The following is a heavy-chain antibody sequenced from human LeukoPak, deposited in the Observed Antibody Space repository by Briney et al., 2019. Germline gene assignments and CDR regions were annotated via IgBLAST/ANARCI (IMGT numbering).Heavy chain of an antibody. CDR1: GYTFTSYD. CDR2: MNPNSGNT. J-gene: IGHJ6*02. CDR3: ARSPSQNYDFWSGYSFYYYYGMDV. Sequence: GASVKVSCKASGYTFTSYDINWVRQATGQGLERMGWMNPNSGNTGYAQKFQGRVTMTRNTSISTAYMELSSLRSEDTAVYYCARSPSQNYDFWSGYSFYYYYGMDVWGQGTTVTVSS. V-gene: IGHV1-8*01. D-gene: IGHD3-3*01.